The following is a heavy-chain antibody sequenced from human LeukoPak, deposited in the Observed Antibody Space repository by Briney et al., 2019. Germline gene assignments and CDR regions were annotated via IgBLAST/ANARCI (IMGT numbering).Heavy chain of an antibody. V-gene: IGHV3-30*03. Sequence: GGSLRLSCAASGFSVSSYGMHWVRQAPGKGLEWVAIISSDGSNKYYGDSVKGRFTISRDNSKNTLYLQMNSLRAEDTAVYYCVGEITIIRGVYNDYWGQGTLVTVSS. CDR3: VGEITIIRGVYNDY. J-gene: IGHJ4*02. D-gene: IGHD3-10*01. CDR1: GFSVSSYG. CDR2: ISSDGSNK.